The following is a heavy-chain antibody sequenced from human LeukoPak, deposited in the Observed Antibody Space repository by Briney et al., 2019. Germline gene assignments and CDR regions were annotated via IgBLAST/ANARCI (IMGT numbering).Heavy chain of an antibody. V-gene: IGHV1-18*01. CDR3: ARGFSSSWYEEGLDP. D-gene: IGHD6-13*01. CDR2: IRAYNGDT. J-gene: IGHJ5*02. Sequence: ASVKVSCKASGGTFSSYAISWVRQAPGQGLEWMGWIRAYNGDTKYVQKLQGRVTMTTDTSTTTAYMELRSLSSDDTAVYYCARGFSSSWYEEGLDPWGQGTLVTVSS. CDR1: GGTFSSYA.